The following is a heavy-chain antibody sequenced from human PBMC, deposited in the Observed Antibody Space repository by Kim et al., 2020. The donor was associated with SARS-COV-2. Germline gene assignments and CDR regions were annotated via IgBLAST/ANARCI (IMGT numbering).Heavy chain of an antibody. V-gene: IGHV3-23*01. CDR3: AKASAGAVAGGSHNNWFDP. D-gene: IGHD6-19*01. CDR1: GFTFSSYA. J-gene: IGHJ5*02. CDR2: ISGSGGST. Sequence: GGSLRLSCAASGFTFSSYAMSWVRQAPGKGLEWVSAISGSGGSTYYADSVKGRFTISRDNSKNTLYLQMNSLRAEDTAVYYCAKASAGAVAGGSHNNWFDPWGQGTLVTVSS.